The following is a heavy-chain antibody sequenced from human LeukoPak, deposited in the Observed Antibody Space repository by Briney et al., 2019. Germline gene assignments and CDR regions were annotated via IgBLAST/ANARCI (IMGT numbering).Heavy chain of an antibody. CDR2: IRGSGGNT. J-gene: IGHJ4*02. D-gene: IGHD6-19*01. CDR3: VSSGWSFDY. Sequence: GGSLRLSCAASGFTFSTYGMSWVRQAPGRGLEWVSGIRGSGGNTYYADSVKGRFTISRDNAKNSLYLQMNSLRAEDTAVYYCVSSGWSFDYWGQGTLVTVSS. V-gene: IGHV3-23*01. CDR1: GFTFSTYG.